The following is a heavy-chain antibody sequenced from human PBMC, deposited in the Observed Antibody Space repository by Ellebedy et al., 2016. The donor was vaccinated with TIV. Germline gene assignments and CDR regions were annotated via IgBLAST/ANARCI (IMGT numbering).Heavy chain of an antibody. Sequence: GESLKIPCAASGFTFSSYAMTWVRQAPGKGLEWVSGIVGSGAQKYADSVKGRFTISRDNSKRTVDLQMNSLRAEDTAVYCCAKDRTPGDGYWVFDNWGQGTLVSVSS. CDR2: IVGSGA. CDR3: AKDRTPGDGYWVFDN. CDR1: GFTFSSYA. J-gene: IGHJ4*02. D-gene: IGHD5-18*01. V-gene: IGHV3-23*01.